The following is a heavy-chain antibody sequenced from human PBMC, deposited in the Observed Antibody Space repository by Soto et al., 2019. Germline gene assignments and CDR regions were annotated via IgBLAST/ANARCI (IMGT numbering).Heavy chain of an antibody. CDR3: ARTAPPGSIAAAGSDY. CDR2: INHSGST. D-gene: IGHD6-13*01. CDR1: GGSFSGYY. Sequence: SETLSLTCAVYGGSFSGYYWSWIRQPPGKGLEWIGEINHSGSTNYNPSLKSRVTISVDTSKNQFSLKLSSVTAADTAVYYCARTAPPGSIAAAGSDYWGQGTLVTVSS. J-gene: IGHJ4*02. V-gene: IGHV4-34*01.